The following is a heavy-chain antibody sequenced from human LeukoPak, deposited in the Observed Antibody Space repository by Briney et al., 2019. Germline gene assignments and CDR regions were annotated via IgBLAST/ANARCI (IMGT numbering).Heavy chain of an antibody. J-gene: IGHJ6*02. D-gene: IGHD6-13*01. CDR1: GGSISSYY. CDR2: IYYSGST. V-gene: IGHV4-59*01. Sequence: SETLSLTCTVSGGSISSYYWSWIRQPPGKGLEWIGYIYYSGSTNYNPSLKSRVTISVDTSKNQFSLKLSSATAADTAVYYCASAIAAAGTGYYYYGMDVWGQGTTVTVSS. CDR3: ASAIAAAGTGYYYYGMDV.